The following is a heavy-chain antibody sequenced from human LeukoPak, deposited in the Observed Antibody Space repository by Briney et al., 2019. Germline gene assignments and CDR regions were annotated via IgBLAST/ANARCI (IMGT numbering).Heavy chain of an antibody. V-gene: IGHV4-39*01. CDR2: IYYSGAT. J-gene: IGHJ3*02. CDR1: GGSISSSTYY. Sequence: PSETLSLTCTVSGGSISSSTYYWGWIRQPPGKGLEWIGSIYYSGATYYNPSLKSRVTISIDTSKNQFSLRLSSVTAADTAVYYCARQGAGGRAFDIWGQGTVVTVSS. CDR3: ARQGAGGRAFDI. D-gene: IGHD1-26*01.